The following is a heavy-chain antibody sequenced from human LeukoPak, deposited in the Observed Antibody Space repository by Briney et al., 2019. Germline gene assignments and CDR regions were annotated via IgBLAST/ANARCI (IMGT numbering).Heavy chain of an antibody. V-gene: IGHV3-23*01. CDR2: ISGSGGST. J-gene: IGHJ4*02. D-gene: IGHD3-16*02. CDR1: GFTFSSYA. Sequence: GGSLRLSCAASGFTFSSYAMSWVRQSPGKGREWVSAISGSGGSTYYADSVKGRFTISRDNYKNTLYLQMNSLRAEDTAVYYCAKDRPDQFGGVIGHDYWGQGTLVTVSS. CDR3: AKDRPDQFGGVIGHDY.